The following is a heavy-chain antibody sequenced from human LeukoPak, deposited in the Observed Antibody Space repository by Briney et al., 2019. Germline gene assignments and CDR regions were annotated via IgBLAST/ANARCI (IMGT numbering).Heavy chain of an antibody. V-gene: IGHV3-7*03. J-gene: IGHJ6*02. CDR1: GFTFSSYW. D-gene: IGHD6-13*01. CDR2: IKQDGSEK. Sequence: GGSLRLSCAASGFTFSSYWMSWVRQAPGKGLEWVANIKQDGSEKYYVDSVKGRFTISRDNAKNSLYLQMNSLRAEDTALYFCAKDRAAENYYYGMDVCGQGTTVTVSS. CDR3: AKDRAAENYYYGMDV.